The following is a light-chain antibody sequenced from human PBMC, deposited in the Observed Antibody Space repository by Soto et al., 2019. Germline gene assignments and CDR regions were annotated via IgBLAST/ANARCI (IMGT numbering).Light chain of an antibody. CDR1: QSVTSNF. J-gene: IGKJ2*01. Sequence: ENVLTQSPGTLSLSPVERATLSCRASQSVTSNFLAWYQQRPGQAPRLLIYGASTRAAGVPDRFSGSGAGTDVTLTITRLEPEDFAVYYCQQYGRAPLLYTFGQGTKLGVK. V-gene: IGKV3-20*01. CDR3: QQYGRAPLLYT. CDR2: GAS.